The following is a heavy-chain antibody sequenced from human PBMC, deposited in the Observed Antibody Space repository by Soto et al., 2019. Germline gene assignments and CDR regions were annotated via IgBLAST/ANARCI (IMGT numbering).Heavy chain of an antibody. D-gene: IGHD3-22*01. CDR3: GGSSGYQTYFDY. J-gene: IGHJ4*02. CDR2: IYHSGST. CDR1: GGSISSGGYY. V-gene: IGHV4-31*03. Sequence: PSETLSLTCTVSGGSISSGGYYWSWIRQHPGKGLEWIGYIYHSGSTYYNPSLKSRVTISVDTSKNQFSLKLSSVTAADTAVYYCGGSSGYQTYFDYWGQGTLVTVSS.